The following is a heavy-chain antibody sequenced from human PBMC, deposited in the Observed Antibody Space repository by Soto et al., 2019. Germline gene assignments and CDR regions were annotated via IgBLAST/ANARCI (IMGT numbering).Heavy chain of an antibody. J-gene: IGHJ5*01. CDR1: GFTFSSNG. D-gene: IGHD3-22*01. CDR2: VAYDGSKT. V-gene: IGHV3-30*03. CDR3: ARWVGGSMYDNSGKYDS. Sequence: QVQLVESGGGVVQPGRSLRLTCAASGFTFSSNGMHWVRQAPGKGLEWVAHVAYDGSKTYYGDSVRGRFTISRDNSENTLYLQMNSLRAEDTAVYYCARWVGGSMYDNSGKYDSWGQGTLVTVSS.